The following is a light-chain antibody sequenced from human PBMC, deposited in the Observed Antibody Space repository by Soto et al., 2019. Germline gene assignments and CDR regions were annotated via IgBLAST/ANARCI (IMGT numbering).Light chain of an antibody. J-gene: IGLJ3*02. CDR1: SSNIGSET. CDR2: ANN. V-gene: IGLV1-44*01. CDR3: AAWDDSLKGWV. Sequence: QSVLTQPPSASGTPGQRVTISCSGSSSNIGSETVNSYQQVPGTAPKLLIYANNQRPSGVPDRFSVSKSGTSASLAIGGLQSEDEADYYSAAWDDSLKGWVFGGGTKLTVL.